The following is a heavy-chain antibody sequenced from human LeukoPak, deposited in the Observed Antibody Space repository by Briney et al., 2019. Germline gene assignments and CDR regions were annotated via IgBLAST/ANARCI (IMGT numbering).Heavy chain of an antibody. V-gene: IGHV3-7*01. J-gene: IGHJ4*02. D-gene: IGHD5-12*01. CDR3: ARDRMGYSGYDYYGY. CDR2: IKQDGSEK. Sequence: XXRQAPGXGXEWVANIKQDGSEKYYVDSVKGRFTISRDNAKNSLYLQMNSLRAEDTAVYYCARDRMGYSGYDYYGYWGQGTLVTVSS.